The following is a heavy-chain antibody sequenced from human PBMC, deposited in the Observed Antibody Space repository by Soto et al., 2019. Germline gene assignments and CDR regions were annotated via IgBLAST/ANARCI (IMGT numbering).Heavy chain of an antibody. CDR3: PREDGYCSGGSCEESFDY. J-gene: IGHJ4*02. CDR1: GYTFTSYG. D-gene: IGHD2-15*01. Sequence: QVQLVQSGAEVKKPGASVKVSCKASGYTFTSYGISWVRQAPGQGLEWMGWISAYKGNTNYAQKLQGRVTMTTDTSTSATYMELRNLRSDDTAVYYCPREDGYCSGGSCEESFDYWGQGTLVTVSS. V-gene: IGHV1-18*01. CDR2: ISAYKGNT.